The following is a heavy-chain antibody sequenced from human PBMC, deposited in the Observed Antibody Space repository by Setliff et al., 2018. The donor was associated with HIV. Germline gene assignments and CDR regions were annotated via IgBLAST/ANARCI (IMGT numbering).Heavy chain of an antibody. CDR2: INWNGGSI. CDR3: ARGFCSGGSCYYFPPLDC. CDR1: GFTFHDYG. Sequence: PGGSLRLSCAASGFTFHDYGMSWVRQAPGKGLEGVSGINWNGGSIGYADSVKGRFAISRDNGKNSLYLQMNSLRVEDTALYYCARGFCSGGSCYYFPPLDCWGQGTLVTVSS. V-gene: IGHV3-20*04. D-gene: IGHD2-15*01. J-gene: IGHJ4*02.